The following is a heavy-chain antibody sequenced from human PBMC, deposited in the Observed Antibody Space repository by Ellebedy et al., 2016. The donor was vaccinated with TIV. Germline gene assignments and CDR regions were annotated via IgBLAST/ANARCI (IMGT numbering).Heavy chain of an antibody. D-gene: IGHD4-23*01. CDR1: GFTFSSYW. J-gene: IGHJ4*02. CDR3: ARDETPLDY. Sequence: GGSLRLSXAASGFTFSSYWMTWVRQAPGKGLEWVANIKQDGSEKFYVDSVKGRFTISRDNAKNSLYLQMNTLRVEDTAVYYCARDETPLDYWGQGTLVTVSS. V-gene: IGHV3-7*01. CDR2: IKQDGSEK.